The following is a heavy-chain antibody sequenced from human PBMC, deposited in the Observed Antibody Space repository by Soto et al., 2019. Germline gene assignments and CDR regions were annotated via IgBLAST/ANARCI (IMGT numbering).Heavy chain of an antibody. J-gene: IGHJ6*02. D-gene: IGHD1-1*01. Sequence: QVQLVQSGAEVKKPGSSVKVSCKASGGTFSTSAISWVRQAPGQGLEWVGGIMPVFPTPDYAQNFQGRVTITADESMTTAYLELTSLRSDDTAVYSCARDKDRLQLGGNYYYILDVWGQGTAITVSS. CDR3: ARDKDRLQLGGNYYYILDV. CDR1: GGTFSTSA. V-gene: IGHV1-69*12. CDR2: IMPVFPTP.